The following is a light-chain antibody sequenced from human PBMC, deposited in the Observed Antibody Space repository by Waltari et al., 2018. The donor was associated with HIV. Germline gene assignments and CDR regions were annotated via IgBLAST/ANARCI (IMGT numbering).Light chain of an antibody. CDR2: GAS. V-gene: IGKV3-20*01. CDR1: QTVSNNY. J-gene: IGKJ2*01. Sequence: EIVLTQSPGTLSLPPGERVTLSCRASQTVSNNYLAWYQQKPGQAPRLLIYGASSRATGIPDRFSGSGSGTDFTLTISRLEPEDFAVYYCQQFGTSYTFGQGTKLEVK. CDR3: QQFGTSYT.